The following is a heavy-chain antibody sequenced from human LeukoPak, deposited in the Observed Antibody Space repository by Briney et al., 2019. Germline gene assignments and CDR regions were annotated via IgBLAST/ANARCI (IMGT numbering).Heavy chain of an antibody. CDR2: IIPILGIA. J-gene: IGHJ4*02. CDR1: GGTFSSYA. CDR3: ARVRYYDSSGYQDY. Sequence: GASVKVSCKASGGTFSSYAISWVRQAPGQGLEWMGRIIPILGIANYAQKFQGRVTITADKSTSTAYTELSSLRSEDTAVYYCARVRYYDSSGYQDYWGQGTLVTVSS. V-gene: IGHV1-69*04. D-gene: IGHD3-22*01.